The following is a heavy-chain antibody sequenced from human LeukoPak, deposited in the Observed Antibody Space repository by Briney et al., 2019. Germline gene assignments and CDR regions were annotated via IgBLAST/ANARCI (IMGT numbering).Heavy chain of an antibody. Sequence: SETLSLTCAVYGGSFSGYYWSWIRQPPGKGLEWIGEINHSGSTNYNPSLKSRVTISVDTSKNQFSLKLSSVTAADTAVYYCAGRSGCYYRRYFDYWGQGTLVTVSS. CDR2: INHSGST. CDR1: GGSFSGYY. J-gene: IGHJ4*02. V-gene: IGHV4-34*01. D-gene: IGHD1-26*01. CDR3: AGRSGCYYRRYFDY.